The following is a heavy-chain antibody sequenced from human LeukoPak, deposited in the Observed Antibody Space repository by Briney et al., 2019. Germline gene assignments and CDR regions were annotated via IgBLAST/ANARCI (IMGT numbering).Heavy chain of an antibody. Sequence: SETLSLTCTVSGGSISSYYWSWIRQPAGKGLEWIGRIYTSGSTNYNPSLKSRVTISVDTSKNQFSLKLSSVTAADTAVYYCAGSIAAAVFWFDPWGQGTLVTVSS. J-gene: IGHJ5*02. V-gene: IGHV4-4*07. CDR3: AGSIAAAVFWFDP. CDR1: GGSISSYY. D-gene: IGHD6-13*01. CDR2: IYTSGST.